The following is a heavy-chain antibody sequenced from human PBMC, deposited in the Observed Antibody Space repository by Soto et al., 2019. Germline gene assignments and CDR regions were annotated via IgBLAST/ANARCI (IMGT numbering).Heavy chain of an antibody. J-gene: IGHJ4*02. CDR2: IVPIDGKA. V-gene: IGHV1-69*01. CDR3: ATASSPLMITFGGVIVI. D-gene: IGHD3-16*02. CDR1: GCTFRSYA. Sequence: SSVKVSCKASGCTFRSYAISWLRQAPGQGLEWMGGIVPIDGKANYAQKFQGRVTMTEDASTDTAYMELSGLRSEDTAVYYCATASSPLMITFGGVIVIWGQGTLVTVSS.